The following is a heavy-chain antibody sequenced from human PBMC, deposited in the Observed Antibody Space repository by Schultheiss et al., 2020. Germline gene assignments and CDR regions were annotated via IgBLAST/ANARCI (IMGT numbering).Heavy chain of an antibody. CDR2: ISWNSGSI. D-gene: IGHD4-17*01. CDR1: GFTFDDYA. CDR3: ARETYGDYYFDY. V-gene: IGHV3-9*01. J-gene: IGHJ4*02. Sequence: GGSLRLSCAASGFTFDDYAMHWVRQAPGKGLEWVSGISWNSGSIGYADSVKGRFTISRDNAKNSLYLQMNSLRAEDTAVYYCARETYGDYYFDYWGQGTLVT.